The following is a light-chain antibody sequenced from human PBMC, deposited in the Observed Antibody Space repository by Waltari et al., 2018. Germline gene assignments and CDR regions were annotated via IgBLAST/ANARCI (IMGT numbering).Light chain of an antibody. CDR3: QQYNSYSLLT. CDR1: QSISNW. Sequence: DIQMTQSPFTLSASVGDRVIITCRASQSISNWLAWYQHKPGKAPKLLIYKASTLASGVPSSFSGSGSGTDFSLTISSLQPDDFATYYCQQYNSYSLLTFGGGTKVEIK. CDR2: KAS. J-gene: IGKJ4*01. V-gene: IGKV1-5*03.